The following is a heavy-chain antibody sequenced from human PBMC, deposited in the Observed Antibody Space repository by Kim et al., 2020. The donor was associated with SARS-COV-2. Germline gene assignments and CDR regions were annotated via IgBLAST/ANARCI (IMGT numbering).Heavy chain of an antibody. D-gene: IGHD2-21*02. CDR3: ARVCGGDCLYAFDI. J-gene: IGHJ3*02. Sequence: AQKLQGRVTMTTDTATSTAYMELRSLRSDDTAVYYCARVCGGDCLYAFDIWGQGTMVTVSS. V-gene: IGHV1-18*01.